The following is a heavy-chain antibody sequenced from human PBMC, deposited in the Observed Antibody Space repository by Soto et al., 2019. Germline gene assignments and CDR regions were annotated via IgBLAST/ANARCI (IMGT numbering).Heavy chain of an antibody. Sequence: SETLSLTCTVSGGSISSYYWSWIRQHPGKGLEWIGCIYYSGSTYYNPSLKSRVTISVDTSKNQFSLKLSSVTAADTAVYYCARIIYGDYVYDDYWGQGTLVTVSS. D-gene: IGHD4-17*01. CDR3: ARIIYGDYVYDDY. J-gene: IGHJ4*02. CDR1: GGSISSYY. CDR2: IYYSGST. V-gene: IGHV4-59*06.